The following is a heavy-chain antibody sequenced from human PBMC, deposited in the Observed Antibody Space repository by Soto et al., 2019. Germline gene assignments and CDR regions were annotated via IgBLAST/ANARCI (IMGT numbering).Heavy chain of an antibody. CDR1: CYTFTSYG. J-gene: IGHJ5*02. Sequence: XSVKVSFKASCYTFTSYGISWVRQAPGQGLEWMGWISAYNGNTNYAQKLQGRVTMTTDTSTSTAYMELRSLRSDDTAVYYCARDKVTGYYYGSGGRYWFDPWGQGTLVTVSS. V-gene: IGHV1-18*01. D-gene: IGHD3-10*01. CDR2: ISAYNGNT. CDR3: ARDKVTGYYYGSGGRYWFDP.